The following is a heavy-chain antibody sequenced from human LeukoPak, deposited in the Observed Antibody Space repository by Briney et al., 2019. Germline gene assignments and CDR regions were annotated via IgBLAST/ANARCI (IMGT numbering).Heavy chain of an antibody. CDR1: GFTFDDYA. D-gene: IGHD3-10*01. Sequence: GGSLRLSCAASGFTFDDYAMHWVRQAPGKGLEWVSGISWNNGGIGYADSVKGRFTISRDNAKNSLYLQMNSLRAEDTALYYCAKDYISRGSGTNFLDHWGRGTLVTVSS. V-gene: IGHV3-9*01. CDR2: ISWNNGGI. J-gene: IGHJ4*02. CDR3: AKDYISRGSGTNFLDH.